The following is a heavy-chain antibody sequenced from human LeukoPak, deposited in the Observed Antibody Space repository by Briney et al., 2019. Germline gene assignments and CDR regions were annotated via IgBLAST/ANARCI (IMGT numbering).Heavy chain of an antibody. J-gene: IGHJ4*02. V-gene: IGHV3-9*01. CDR2: ITWNSANV. CDR1: GFAFNDYV. D-gene: IGHD3-9*01. Sequence: PGGSLRLSCEAAGFAFNDYVMHWVRQAPGKGLEWVSGITWNSANVVCADSVKGRFTISRDNAKNSLYLQMNSLRAEDTALYYCAKDMRDYDVFTGYFPFDYWGQGTLVAVSS. CDR3: AKDMRDYDVFTGYFPFDY.